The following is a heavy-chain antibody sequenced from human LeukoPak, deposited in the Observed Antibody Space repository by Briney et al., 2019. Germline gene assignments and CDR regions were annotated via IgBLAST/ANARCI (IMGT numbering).Heavy chain of an antibody. J-gene: IGHJ4*02. V-gene: IGHV4-59*01. Sequence: SETLSLTCTVSGGSISSYYWSWIRQPPGKGLEWIGYIYYSGSTNYNPSLKSRVTISVDTSKNQFSLKLSSVTAADTAVYYCARVVRYDSSGYCGPPKNYFDYWGQGTLVTVSS. CDR1: GGSISSYY. CDR3: ARVVRYDSSGYCGPPKNYFDY. D-gene: IGHD3-22*01. CDR2: IYYSGST.